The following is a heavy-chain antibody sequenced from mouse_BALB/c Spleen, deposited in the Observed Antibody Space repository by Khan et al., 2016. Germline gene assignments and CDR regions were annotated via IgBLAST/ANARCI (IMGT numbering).Heavy chain of an antibody. CDR1: GDSITSGY. J-gene: IGHJ3*01. V-gene: IGHV3-8*02. CDR2: INYSGNT. CDR3: ARSIRNDTWFAY. D-gene: IGHD2-14*01. Sequence: EVQLQESGPSLVKPSQTLSLTCSVTGDSITSGYWNWIRKFPGNKLEYMGYINYSGNTYYNPVLKSRISISRDTSKSKPSLQLISVTTEATATYYCARSIRNDTWFAYWGQGTLVTVSA.